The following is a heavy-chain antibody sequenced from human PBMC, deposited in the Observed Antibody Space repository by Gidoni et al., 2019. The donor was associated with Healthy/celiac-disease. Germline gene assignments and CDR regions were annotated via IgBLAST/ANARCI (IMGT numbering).Heavy chain of an antibody. CDR1: GYPFTSYD. Sequence: QVQLVQSGAEVKTPGASVKVSCKATGYPFTSYDINWVRQATGQGLEWMGWMNPNSGNTGYAQKFQGRVTMTRNTSISTAYMELSSLRSEDTAVYYCARGGHTVTLIYYGMDVWGQGTTVTVSS. CDR3: ARGGHTVTLIYYGMDV. V-gene: IGHV1-8*01. J-gene: IGHJ6*02. D-gene: IGHD4-4*01. CDR2: MNPNSGNT.